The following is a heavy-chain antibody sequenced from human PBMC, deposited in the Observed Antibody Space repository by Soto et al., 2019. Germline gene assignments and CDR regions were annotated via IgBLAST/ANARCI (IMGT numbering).Heavy chain of an antibody. J-gene: IGHJ3*02. D-gene: IGHD1-26*01. CDR3: ARGIVGATTLDAFDI. CDR2: INPNSGGT. V-gene: IGHV1-2*04. Sequence: ASVKVSCKASGYTFTGYYMHWVRQAPGQGLEWMGWINPNSGGTNYAQKFQGWVTMTRDTSISTAYMELSRLRSDDTAVYYCARGIVGATTLDAFDIWGQGTMVTVSS. CDR1: GYTFTGYY.